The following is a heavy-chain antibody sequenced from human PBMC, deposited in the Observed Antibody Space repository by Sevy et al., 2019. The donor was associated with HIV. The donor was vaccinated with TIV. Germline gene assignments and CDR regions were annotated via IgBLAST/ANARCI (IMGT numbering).Heavy chain of an antibody. CDR3: ARERTYLFDY. V-gene: IGHV3-33*01. Sequence: GGSLRLSCVASGFSLGSYGMLWVRQAPGKGLEWVADIWFDGSNIHYAYSVRGRFTISRDNSKNTLSLQMSSLRAEDTAVYYCARERTYLFDYCGQGSLVTVSS. J-gene: IGHJ4*02. CDR1: GFSLGSYG. CDR2: IWFDGSNI.